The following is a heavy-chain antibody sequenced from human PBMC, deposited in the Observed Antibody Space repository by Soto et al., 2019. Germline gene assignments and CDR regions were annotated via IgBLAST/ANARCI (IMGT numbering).Heavy chain of an antibody. D-gene: IGHD3-22*01. Sequence: SETLSLTCTVSGDSISSPHYYWTWIRQPPGKGLEWVGYIYYTGNNFYNPALKSRVAMSVDPSTNQFTLKLASVPEADTAVYFCDREPKQNYDSSPWNAGLDTWGRGTLVTVSS. V-gene: IGHV4-30-4*02. CDR1: GDSISSPHYY. J-gene: IGHJ5*02. CDR2: IYYTGNN. CDR3: DREPKQNYDSSPWNAGLDT.